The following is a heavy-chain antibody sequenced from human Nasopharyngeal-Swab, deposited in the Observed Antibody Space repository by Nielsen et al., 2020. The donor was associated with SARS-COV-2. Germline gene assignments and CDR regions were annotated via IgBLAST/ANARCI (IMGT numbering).Heavy chain of an antibody. V-gene: IGHV4-39*07. D-gene: IGHD6-19*01. CDR3: ARGTGYSSGWYHY. CDR2: IYYSGST. J-gene: IGHJ4*02. Sequence: SETLALPCTVSGGSISSSSYYWGRTRQPPGKGLEWIGSIYYSGSTYYNPSLKSRVTISVDTSKNQFSLKLSSVTAADTAVYYCARGTGYSSGWYHYWGQGTLVTVSS. CDR1: GGSISSSSYY.